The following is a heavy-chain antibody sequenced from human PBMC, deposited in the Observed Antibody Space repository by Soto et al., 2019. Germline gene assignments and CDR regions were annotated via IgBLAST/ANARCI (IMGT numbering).Heavy chain of an antibody. Sequence: GGSLRLSCAASGFTFSNYAMHWVRQAPGKGLEWVAVIPYDGTNKYYADSVKGRFTISRDNSKNTLYLQMNSLRAEDTAVYYCAREDSEYLLHYWGQGTLVTVSS. CDR2: IPYDGTNK. D-gene: IGHD6-6*01. CDR1: GFTFSNYA. V-gene: IGHV3-30-3*01. J-gene: IGHJ4*02. CDR3: AREDSEYLLHY.